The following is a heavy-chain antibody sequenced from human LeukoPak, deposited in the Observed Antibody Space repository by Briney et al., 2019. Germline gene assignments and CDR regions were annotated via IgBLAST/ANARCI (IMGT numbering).Heavy chain of an antibody. D-gene: IGHD2-2*01. CDR2: ISSSSSYI. CDR1: GFTFSSYG. CDR3: AREHCGSPTCGN. J-gene: IGHJ1*01. Sequence: GGSLRLSCAASGFTFSSYGMSWVRQAPGKGLEWVSSISSSSSYIYYADSVKGRFTISRDNAKNSLYLHMNSLRGDDTAVYYCAREHCGSPTCGNWGQGTLVTVSS. V-gene: IGHV3-21*01.